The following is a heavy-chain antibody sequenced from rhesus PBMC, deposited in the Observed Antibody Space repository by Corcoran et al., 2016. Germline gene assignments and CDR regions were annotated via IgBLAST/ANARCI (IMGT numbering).Heavy chain of an antibody. Sequence: EVQLVETGGGLVQPGGSLRLSCAASGFTFSSYGMRWVRQAPGKGLEWVTGISYTGGSTYYADSVKGRFTISRDNSKNTLSLQMNSLRAEDTAVYYCAKHALYSSGWYFDLWGPGTPITISS. J-gene: IGHJ2*01. CDR2: ISYTGGST. CDR1: GFTFSSYG. D-gene: IGHD6-31*01. V-gene: IGHV3S5*01. CDR3: AKHALYSSGWYFDL.